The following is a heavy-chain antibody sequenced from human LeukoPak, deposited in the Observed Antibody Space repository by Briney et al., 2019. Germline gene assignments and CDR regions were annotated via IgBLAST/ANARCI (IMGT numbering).Heavy chain of an antibody. J-gene: IGHJ4*02. D-gene: IGHD1-1*01. CDR1: GFTFSSYA. CDR3: ARGWNLTLWADY. V-gene: IGHV3-30*04. CDR2: ISYDGSNK. Sequence: GGSLRLSCAAPGFTFSSYAMHWVRRAPGKGLGWVAVISYDGSNKYYADSVKGRFTISRDNSKNTLYLQMNSLRGEDTAVYYCARGWNLTLWADYWGQGTLVTVSS.